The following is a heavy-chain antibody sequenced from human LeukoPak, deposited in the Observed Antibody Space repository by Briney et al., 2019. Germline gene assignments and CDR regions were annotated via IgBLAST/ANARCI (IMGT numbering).Heavy chain of an antibody. D-gene: IGHD3-22*01. V-gene: IGHV3-48*02. Sequence: GGSLRLSCAASGFTFSSYSMNWVRQAPGKGLEWVSYISSSSSTIYYADSVKGRFTISRDNAKNSLYLQMNSLRDEDTAEYYCARDPTARNPYYYDSSGYYSEGYFDYWGQGTLVTVSS. CDR3: ARDPTARNPYYYDSSGYYSEGYFDY. CDR2: ISSSSSTI. J-gene: IGHJ4*02. CDR1: GFTFSSYS.